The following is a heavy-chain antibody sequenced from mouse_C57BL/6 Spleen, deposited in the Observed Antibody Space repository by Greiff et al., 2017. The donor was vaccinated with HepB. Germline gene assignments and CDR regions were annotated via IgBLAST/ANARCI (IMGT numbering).Heavy chain of an antibody. CDR2: INPNYGTT. J-gene: IGHJ4*01. CDR3: ARNRYYGPGDYAMDY. D-gene: IGHD1-1*01. CDR1: GYSFTDYN. V-gene: IGHV1-39*01. Sequence: EVKLQESGPELVKPGASVKISCKASGYSFTDYNMNWVKQSNGKSLEWIGVINPNYGTTSYNQKFKGKATLTVDQSSSTAYMQLNSLTSEDSAVYYCARNRYYGPGDYAMDYWGQGTSVTVSS.